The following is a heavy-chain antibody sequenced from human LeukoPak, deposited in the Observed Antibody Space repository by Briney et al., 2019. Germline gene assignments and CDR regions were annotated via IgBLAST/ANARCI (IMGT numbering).Heavy chain of an antibody. J-gene: IGHJ4*02. CDR1: GFTFTGYY. V-gene: IGHV1-2*02. CDR2: INPQSGGT. Sequence: ASVKVSCKASGFTFTGYYIHWVRQAPGQGVEWMGYINPQSGGTSSPQKFQGRVTMTTDTSISAAYMELSSLISDDTAMYYCVREGNQLLSKSFDYWGQGTLVTVSS. CDR3: VREGNQLLSKSFDY. D-gene: IGHD2-2*01.